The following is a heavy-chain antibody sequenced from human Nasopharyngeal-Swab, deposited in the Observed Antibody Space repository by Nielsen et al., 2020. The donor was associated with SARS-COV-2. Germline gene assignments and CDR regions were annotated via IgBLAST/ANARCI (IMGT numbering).Heavy chain of an antibody. CDR1: GGTFSSYA. V-gene: IGHV1-69*13. CDR3: AVGATGYYYMDV. J-gene: IGHJ6*03. D-gene: IGHD1-26*01. CDR2: IIPSFGTA. Sequence: SVKVSCKASGGTFSSYAISWARQAPGQGLEWMGGIIPSFGTANYAQKFQGRVTITADESTSTAYMELSSLRSEDTAVYYCAVGATGYYYMDVWGKGTTVTVSS.